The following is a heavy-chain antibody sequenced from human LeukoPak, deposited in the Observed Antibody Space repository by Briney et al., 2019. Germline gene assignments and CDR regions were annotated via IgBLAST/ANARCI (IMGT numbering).Heavy chain of an antibody. J-gene: IGHJ4*02. D-gene: IGHD6-19*01. CDR2: IYYSGST. CDR1: GGSISSYY. Sequence: SETLSLTCTVPGGSISSYYWSWIRQPPGKGLEWIGYIYYSGSTNYNPSLKSRVTISVDTSKDQFSLKLSSVTAADTAVYYCARATGYSSGWYQYWGQGTLVTVSS. V-gene: IGHV4-59*01. CDR3: ARATGYSSGWYQY.